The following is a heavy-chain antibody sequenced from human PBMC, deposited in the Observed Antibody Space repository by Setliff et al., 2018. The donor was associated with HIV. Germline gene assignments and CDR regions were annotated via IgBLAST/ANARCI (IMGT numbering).Heavy chain of an antibody. CDR1: GFTFSSYE. Sequence: GSLRLSCAASGFTFSSYEMNWVRQAPGKGLEWISYISSSGSTIYYADSVKGRYTVSRDNAKNLVYLEMNSLKVEDTAVYYCARDANRGGDFDFWGQGTLFTVSS. D-gene: IGHD7-27*01. CDR2: ISSSGSTI. V-gene: IGHV3-48*03. J-gene: IGHJ4*02. CDR3: ARDANRGGDFDF.